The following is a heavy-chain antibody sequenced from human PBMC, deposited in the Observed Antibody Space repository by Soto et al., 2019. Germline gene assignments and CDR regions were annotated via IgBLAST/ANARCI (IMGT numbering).Heavy chain of an antibody. CDR1: GFTFSSYA. Sequence: QVQLVESGGGVVQPGRSLRLSCAASGFTFSSYAMHWVRQAPGKGLEWVAVISYDGSNKYYADSVKGRFTISRDNSKNTLYLQMNSLRAEDTAVYYCASGDDILTYYYYGMDVW. V-gene: IGHV3-30-3*01. D-gene: IGHD3-9*01. CDR2: ISYDGSNK. CDR3: ASGDDILTYYYYGMDV. J-gene: IGHJ6*01.